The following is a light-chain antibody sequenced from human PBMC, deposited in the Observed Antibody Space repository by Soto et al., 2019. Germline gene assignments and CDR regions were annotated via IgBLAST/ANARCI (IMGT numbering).Light chain of an antibody. V-gene: IGLV2-14*01. J-gene: IGLJ1*01. CDR2: EVS. CDR3: ISYTSSSTSV. Sequence: HSVLAQLASLPRSPGQSSTVSCNGTRSDVGGYNYVSWYQQHPRQAPKLMIYEVSNRPSGVSNRFSGSKSGNTATLTISGLQAEDEADYYCISYTSSSTSVFGNGTKVTVL. CDR1: RSDVGGYNY.